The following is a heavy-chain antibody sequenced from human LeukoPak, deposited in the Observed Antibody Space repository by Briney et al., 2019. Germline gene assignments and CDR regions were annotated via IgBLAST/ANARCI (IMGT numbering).Heavy chain of an antibody. CDR2: INHSGST. Sequence: PSETLSLTCSVSDGSINSYYWNWIRQPPGKGLEWIGEINHSGSTNYNPSLKSRVTISVDTSKNQFSLKLSSVTAADTAVYYCAREGPLRPLDYWGQGTLVTVSS. J-gene: IGHJ4*02. V-gene: IGHV4-34*01. D-gene: IGHD5/OR15-5a*01. CDR3: AREGPLRPLDY. CDR1: DGSINSYY.